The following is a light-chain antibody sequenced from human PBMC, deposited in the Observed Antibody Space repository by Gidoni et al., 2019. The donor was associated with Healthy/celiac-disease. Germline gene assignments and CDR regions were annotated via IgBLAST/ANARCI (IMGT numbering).Light chain of an antibody. Sequence: PAGNTGRITCEGNHIGSKSVHWYQQKPGQAPVLVIYYDSDRPSGIPERFSGSNSGTTATLTISRVEAGDEADYYCQVWDSSSDPVVFGGGTKLTVL. CDR3: QVWDSSSDPVV. CDR2: YDS. V-gene: IGLV3-21*04. J-gene: IGLJ2*01. CDR1: HIGSKS.